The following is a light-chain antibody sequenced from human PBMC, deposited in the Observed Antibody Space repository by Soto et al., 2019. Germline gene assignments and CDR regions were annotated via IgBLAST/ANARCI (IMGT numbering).Light chain of an antibody. J-gene: IGLJ3*02. V-gene: IGLV1-44*01. Sequence: QSVLTQPPSASGTPGQRATISCSGTTSNIGSNTVNWYQQLPGTAPKLLIYSNNQRPSGVPDRFSGSKSGTSASLVISGLQSEDEADYYCAAWDDSLNGWVFGGGTKLNVL. CDR2: SNN. CDR3: AAWDDSLNGWV. CDR1: TSNIGSNT.